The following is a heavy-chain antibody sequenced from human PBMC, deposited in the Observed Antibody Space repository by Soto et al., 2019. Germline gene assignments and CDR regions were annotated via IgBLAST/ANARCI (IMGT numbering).Heavy chain of an antibody. CDR3: AREREREYYYYGSGSEGDI. Sequence: GGSLRLSCAASGFTFSCYSMNWVRQAPGKGLEWVSSISSSSTYTYYADSVKGRFTISRDNAKYSLNLQMNSLTTEDTAVYYCAREREREYYYYGSGSEGDIWGQGTMVTVSS. CDR2: ISSSSTYT. CDR1: GFTFSCYS. J-gene: IGHJ3*02. D-gene: IGHD3-10*01. V-gene: IGHV3-21*01.